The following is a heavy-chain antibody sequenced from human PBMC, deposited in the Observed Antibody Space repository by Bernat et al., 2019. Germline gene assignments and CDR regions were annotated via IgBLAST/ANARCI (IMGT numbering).Heavy chain of an antibody. CDR2: IYYSGST. CDR3: ARQSRKSIAARPHLDY. Sequence: QLQLQESGPGLVKPSETLSLTCTVSGGSISSSSYYWGWIRQPPGKGLEWIGSIYYSGSTYYNPSLKSRVTTSADTSKDQFSLKLSSVTAADTAVYYCARQSRKSIAARPHLDYWGQGTLVTVSS. J-gene: IGHJ4*01. D-gene: IGHD6-6*01. V-gene: IGHV4-39*01. CDR1: GGSISSSSYY.